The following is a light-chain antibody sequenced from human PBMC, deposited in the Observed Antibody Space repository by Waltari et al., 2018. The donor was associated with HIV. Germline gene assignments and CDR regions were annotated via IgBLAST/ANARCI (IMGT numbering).Light chain of an antibody. V-gene: IGLV3-21*04. CDR1: NIGGKS. CDR2: YVF. CDR3: QVWDRSSDHLV. J-gene: IGLJ3*02. Sequence: SYVLAQPPSVSVAPGKPATITCGGDNIGGKSVHWYQQKAGQAPVLVIYYVFVRPSGIPERFSGSNTGNTATLTISRVEAGDEADYYCQVWDRSSDHLVFGGGTKLTVL.